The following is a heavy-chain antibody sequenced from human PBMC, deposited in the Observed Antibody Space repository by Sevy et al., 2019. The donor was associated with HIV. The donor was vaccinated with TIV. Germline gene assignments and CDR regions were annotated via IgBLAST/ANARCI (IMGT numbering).Heavy chain of an antibody. CDR2: ISSSSSYI. CDR1: GFTFSSYS. CDR3: ASLYDSSGFDAFDI. D-gene: IGHD3-22*01. J-gene: IGHJ3*02. V-gene: IGHV3-21*01. Sequence: GGSLRLSCAASGFTFSSYSMNWVRQAPGKGLEWVSSISSSSSYIYYADSVKGRFTSSRDNAKNSLYLHMNSLRAEDTAVYYCASLYDSSGFDAFDIWGQGTMVTVSS.